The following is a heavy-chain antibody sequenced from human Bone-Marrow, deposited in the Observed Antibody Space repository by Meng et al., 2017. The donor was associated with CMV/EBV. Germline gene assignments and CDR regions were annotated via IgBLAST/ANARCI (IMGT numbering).Heavy chain of an antibody. Sequence: GESLKISCAASGFTFSSYEMNWVRQAPGKGLEWVSYISSSGSTIYYADSVKGRFTISRDNAKNTLYLQTNSLRAEDTAVYYCAREANQGYSDWFDPWGQGTLVTVSS. CDR3: AREANQGYSDWFDP. V-gene: IGHV3-48*03. J-gene: IGHJ5*02. CDR1: GFTFSSYE. CDR2: ISSSGSTI. D-gene: IGHD6-13*01.